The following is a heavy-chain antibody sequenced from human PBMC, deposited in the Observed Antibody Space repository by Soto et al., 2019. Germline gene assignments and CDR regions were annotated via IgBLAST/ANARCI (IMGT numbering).Heavy chain of an antibody. D-gene: IGHD2-2*01. V-gene: IGHV3-53*01. Sequence: VGSLRLSCAASGFTVSSNYMSWVRQAPGKGLEWVSVIYSGGSTYYADSVRGRFTISRDNSKNTLYLQMNSLRAEETAVYYCARDMPNERAFDIWGQGTMVTVSS. J-gene: IGHJ3*02. CDR1: GFTVSSNY. CDR2: IYSGGST. CDR3: ARDMPNERAFDI.